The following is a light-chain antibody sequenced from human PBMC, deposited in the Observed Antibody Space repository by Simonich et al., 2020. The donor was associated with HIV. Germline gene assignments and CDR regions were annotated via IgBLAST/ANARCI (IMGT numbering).Light chain of an antibody. CDR3: QQYYSIPYT. J-gene: IGKJ2*01. CDR2: WAS. CDR1: QSVLYSYSNKND. Sequence: DIVMTQSPDSLAVSLGERATINCKSSQSVLYSYSNKNDLAWYQQKPGQPPKLLIYWASTRESGVPDRFSGSGSGTVFTLTISSLQAEDVAVYYCQQYYSIPYTFGQGTKLEIK. V-gene: IGKV4-1*01.